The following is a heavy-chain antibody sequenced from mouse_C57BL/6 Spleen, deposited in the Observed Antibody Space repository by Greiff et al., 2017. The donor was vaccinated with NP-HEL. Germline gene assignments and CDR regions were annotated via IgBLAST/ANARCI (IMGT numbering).Heavy chain of an antibody. Sequence: EVQVVESGEGSVKPGGSLKLSCAASGFTFSSYAMSWVRQTPEKRLEWVAYISSGGDYIYYADTVKGRFTISRDNARNTLYLQMSSLKSEDTAMYYCTRDYDYSYYYAMDYWGQGTSVTVSS. CDR2: ISSGGDYI. J-gene: IGHJ4*01. V-gene: IGHV5-9-1*02. CDR3: TRDYDYSYYYAMDY. CDR1: GFTFSSYA. D-gene: IGHD2-4*01.